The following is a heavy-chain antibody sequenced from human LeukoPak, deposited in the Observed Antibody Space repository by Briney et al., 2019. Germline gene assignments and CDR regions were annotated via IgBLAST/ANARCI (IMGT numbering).Heavy chain of an antibody. J-gene: IGHJ4*02. Sequence: PGRSLRLSCAASGFTFNSYGMHWVRQAPGKGLEWVAVISYDGSNKYYADSVKGRFTIPRDNSKNTLYLQMNSLRAEDTAVYYCAKTSSVYYGGGFDYWGQGTLVTVSS. V-gene: IGHV3-30*18. CDR3: AKTSSVYYGGGFDY. CDR2: ISYDGSNK. CDR1: GFTFNSYG. D-gene: IGHD3-22*01.